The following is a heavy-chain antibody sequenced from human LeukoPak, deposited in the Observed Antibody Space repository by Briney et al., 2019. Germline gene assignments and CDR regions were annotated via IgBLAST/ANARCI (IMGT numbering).Heavy chain of an antibody. J-gene: IGHJ5*02. CDR1: GFTFSSYA. V-gene: IGHV3-23*01. CDR2: ISGSGGST. D-gene: IGHD6-19*01. CDR3: ARGIGPIAVPDNWFDP. Sequence: PGGSLRLSCAASGFTFSSYAMSWVRQAPGKGLEWVSAISGSGGSTYYADSVKGRFTISRDNSKNTLYLQMNSLRAEDTAVYYCARGIGPIAVPDNWFDPWGQGTLVTVSS.